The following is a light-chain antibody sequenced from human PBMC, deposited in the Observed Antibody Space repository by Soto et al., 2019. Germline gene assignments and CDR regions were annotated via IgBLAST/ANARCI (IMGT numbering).Light chain of an antibody. CDR1: TSDVGRYKF. CDR2: EVS. J-gene: IGLJ2*01. Sequence: QSVLTQPASVSGSPGQSITISCTGTTSDVGRYKFVSWYQHHPGKAPKLLIFEVSNRPSGVSSRFSGSKSGNTASLTISGLQTEDEATYYCSLSTDTDTLVIFGGGTKLTVL. CDR3: SLSTDTDTLVI. V-gene: IGLV2-14*01.